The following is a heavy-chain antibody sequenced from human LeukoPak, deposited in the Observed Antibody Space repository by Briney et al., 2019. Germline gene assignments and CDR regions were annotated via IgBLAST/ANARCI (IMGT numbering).Heavy chain of an antibody. J-gene: IGHJ4*02. Sequence: ASVKVSCKASGGTFSSYAISWVRQAPGQGLAWMGGIIPIFGTANYAQKFQGRVTITTDESTSTAYMERSSLRSEDTAVYCCGGGATGDYWGQGTLVTVSS. CDR3: GGGATGDY. CDR1: GGTFSSYA. CDR2: IIPIFGTA. D-gene: IGHD5-12*01. V-gene: IGHV1-69*05.